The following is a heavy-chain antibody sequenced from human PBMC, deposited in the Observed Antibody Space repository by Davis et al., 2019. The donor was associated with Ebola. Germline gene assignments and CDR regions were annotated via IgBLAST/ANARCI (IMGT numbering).Heavy chain of an antibody. CDR1: GDRVSASTA. V-gene: IGHV6-1*01. Sequence: PSETLSLTCAISGDRVSASTAWNWIRQSPSRGLEWLGRTYYTSKWINDYGESVTGPITINPDTSMNQFSLHLNSVTPEDTAVYYCARGWTRTGFDVWGQGTTVTVSS. CDR2: TYYTSKWIN. CDR3: ARGWTRTGFDV. J-gene: IGHJ6*02. D-gene: IGHD6-19*01.